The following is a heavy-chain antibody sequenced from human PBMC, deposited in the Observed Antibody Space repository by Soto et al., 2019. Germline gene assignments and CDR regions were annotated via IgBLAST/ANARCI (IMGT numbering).Heavy chain of an antibody. D-gene: IGHD3-22*01. V-gene: IGHV3-21*01. J-gene: IGHJ4*02. Sequence: EVQLVESGGGLVKPGGSLRLSCAASGFTFSSFSMNWVRQAPGKWLEWVPSISSSSSYIYYADAVTGRFTISRDHAKNSLYLQRTSLRAENTAVYYCARAEDYYDRSGYLYWGQGTLVTVSS. CDR1: GFTFSSFS. CDR3: ARAEDYYDRSGYLY. CDR2: ISSSSSYI.